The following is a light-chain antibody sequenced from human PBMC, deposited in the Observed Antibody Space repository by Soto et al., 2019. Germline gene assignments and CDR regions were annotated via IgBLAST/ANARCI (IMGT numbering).Light chain of an antibody. CDR3: QQRSNWPSLT. CDR1: QSVGSY. Sequence: EIVLIQSPATLSLSPGERATLSCRASQSVGSYLAWYQHKPGQAPRLLISDVSNRATGIPARFSGSGSETDFTLTISSLEPEDSAVYYCQQRSNWPSLTFGGGTKVEIK. J-gene: IGKJ4*01. V-gene: IGKV3-11*01. CDR2: DVS.